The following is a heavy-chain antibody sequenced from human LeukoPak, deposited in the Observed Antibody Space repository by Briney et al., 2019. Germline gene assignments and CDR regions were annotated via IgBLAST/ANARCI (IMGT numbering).Heavy chain of an antibody. V-gene: IGHV3-7*01. D-gene: IGHD5-24*01. CDR2: IRMDGGEQ. CDR3: ARDKGYNSAY. Sequence: GGSLRLSCAASGFTFSSYWMTWVRQTPGKGLEWVANIRMDGGEQYYMDSVEGRFTISRDNAKNSLYLQMYSLRPEDTAVYYCARDKGYNSAYWGRGTLVTVSS. CDR1: GFTFSSYW. J-gene: IGHJ4*02.